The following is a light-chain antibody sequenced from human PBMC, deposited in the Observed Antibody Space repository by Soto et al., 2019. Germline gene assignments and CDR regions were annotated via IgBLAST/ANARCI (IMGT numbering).Light chain of an antibody. Sequence: SVLAQPPSPSGAPGQAVTISCTGNSRDIGGYNYVSWYQQHPGKAPKLMIYEVSKRPSGVPDRFSGSKSGNTASLTVSGLQAEDEADYYCSSYAGSNNYVFGSGTKATVL. CDR1: SRDIGGYNY. CDR2: EVS. CDR3: SSYAGSNNYV. J-gene: IGLJ1*01. V-gene: IGLV2-8*01.